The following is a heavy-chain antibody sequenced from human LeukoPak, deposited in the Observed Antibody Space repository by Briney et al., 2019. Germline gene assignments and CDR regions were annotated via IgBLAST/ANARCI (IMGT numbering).Heavy chain of an antibody. Sequence: GGSLRLSCAASGFTFSSYWMSWVRQAPGKGLEWVANIKQDGSEKYYVDSVKGRFTISRDNAKNSLYLQMNSLRAEDTAVYYCARAYLYYYDSSGYYLGAFDIWGQGTMVTVSS. V-gene: IGHV3-7*01. D-gene: IGHD3-22*01. CDR2: IKQDGSEK. CDR1: GFTFSSYW. CDR3: ARAYLYYYDSSGYYLGAFDI. J-gene: IGHJ3*02.